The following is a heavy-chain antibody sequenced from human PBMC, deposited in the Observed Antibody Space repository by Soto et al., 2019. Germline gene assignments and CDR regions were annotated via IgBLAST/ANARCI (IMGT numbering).Heavy chain of an antibody. V-gene: IGHV3-23*01. Sequence: GGSLRLSCAASGFTFGTYWMSWVRQAPGKGLEWVSAISTTGGNTLYADSVKGRFTTSRDNSKNTLYLQMNSLRAEDTAIYYCAKPSGGSYPESRVFDSWGQGTRVTVSS. CDR2: ISTTGGNT. D-gene: IGHD1-26*01. J-gene: IGHJ4*02. CDR1: GFTFGTYW. CDR3: AKPSGGSYPESRVFDS.